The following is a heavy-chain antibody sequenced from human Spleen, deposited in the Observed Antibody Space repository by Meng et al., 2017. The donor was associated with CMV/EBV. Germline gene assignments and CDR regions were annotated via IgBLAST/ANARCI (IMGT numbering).Heavy chain of an antibody. CDR1: GFPFISYG. D-gene: IGHD3-9*01. CDR3: ARDFLTGRNWFDP. J-gene: IGHJ5*02. Sequence: ASVKVSCKASGFPFISYGISWVRQAPGQGLEWMGWISAYNGNTNYAQKLQGRVTMTTDTSTSTAYMELRSLRSDDTAVYYCARDFLTGRNWFDPWGQGTLVTVSS. CDR2: ISAYNGNT. V-gene: IGHV1-18*01.